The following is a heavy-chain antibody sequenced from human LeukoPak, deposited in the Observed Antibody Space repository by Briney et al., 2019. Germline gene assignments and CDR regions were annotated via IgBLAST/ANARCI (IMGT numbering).Heavy chain of an antibody. Sequence: GGSLRLSCAASGFTFSSYSINWVRQAPGKWLECLSSISSSSRYIYYADSVKGRFTISRDNAKNSLYLQMNSLRAEDTAVYYCARDLTVTTRDDYWGQGTLVTVSS. D-gene: IGHD4-17*01. CDR3: ARDLTVTTRDDY. CDR2: ISSSSRYI. J-gene: IGHJ4*02. V-gene: IGHV3-21*01. CDR1: GFTFSSYS.